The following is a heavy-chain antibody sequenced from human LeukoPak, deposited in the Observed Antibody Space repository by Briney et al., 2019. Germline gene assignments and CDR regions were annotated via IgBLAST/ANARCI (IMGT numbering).Heavy chain of an antibody. CDR1: GYTFTDYW. CDR3: ARDPGYLQADY. Sequence: ASVTVSCKASGYTFTDYWIHWVRQAPGQGLEWMGCMNPDSGVTGYAQRFRGRVTMTRDTSISTAYMELSSLRSDDTAVYYCARDPGYLQADYWGQGTLVTVPS. D-gene: IGHD2-15*01. CDR2: MNPDSGVT. V-gene: IGHV1-2*02. J-gene: IGHJ4*02.